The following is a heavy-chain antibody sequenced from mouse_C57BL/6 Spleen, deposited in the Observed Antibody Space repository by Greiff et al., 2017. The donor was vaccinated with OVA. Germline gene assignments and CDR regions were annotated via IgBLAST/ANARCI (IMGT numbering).Heavy chain of an antibody. J-gene: IGHJ2*01. CDR3: ARVEGLGRGYCDY. Sequence: DVKLQESGPGLVKPSQSLSLTCSVTGYSITSGYYWNWIRQFPGNKLEWMGYISYDGSNNYNPSLKNRISITRDTSKNQFFLKLNSVTTEDTATYYCARVEGLGRGYCDYWGQGTTRTVSS. D-gene: IGHD4-1*01. V-gene: IGHV3-6*01. CDR2: ISYDGSN. CDR1: GYSITSGYY.